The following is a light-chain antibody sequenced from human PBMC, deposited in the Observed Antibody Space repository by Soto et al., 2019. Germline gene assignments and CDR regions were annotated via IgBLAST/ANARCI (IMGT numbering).Light chain of an antibody. Sequence: DIQMTQSPSSLSASVGDRVTIICQASQDISNFLNWYQQKPGKAPKLLIYDSSNLETGVPSRFSGSGSGTHFSFTISSLQPEDISTYYCQELDNLPITFGQGKRLEIK. CDR3: QELDNLPIT. V-gene: IGKV1-33*01. CDR1: QDISNF. CDR2: DSS. J-gene: IGKJ5*01.